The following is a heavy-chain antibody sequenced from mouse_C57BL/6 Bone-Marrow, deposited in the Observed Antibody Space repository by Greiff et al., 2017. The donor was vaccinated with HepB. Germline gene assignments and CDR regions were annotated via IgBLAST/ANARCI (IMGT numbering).Heavy chain of an antibody. CDR3: ARPSYGPYYFDY. Sequence: EVKVEESGGGLVQPGGSLSLSCAASGFTFTDYYMSWVRQPPGKALEWLGFIRNKANGYTTEYSASVKGRFTISRDNSQSILYLQMNALRAEDSATYYCARPSYGPYYFDYWGQGTTLTVSS. J-gene: IGHJ2*01. V-gene: IGHV7-3*01. CDR2: IRNKANGYTT. D-gene: IGHD1-2*01. CDR1: GFTFTDYY.